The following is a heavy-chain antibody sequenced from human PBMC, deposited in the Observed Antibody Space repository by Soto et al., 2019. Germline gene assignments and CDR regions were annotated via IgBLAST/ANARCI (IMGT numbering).Heavy chain of an antibody. J-gene: IGHJ4*02. CDR3: ARRGSGSNSDD. V-gene: IGHV1-46*03. Sequence: QVHLVQSGAEVKKPGASVKVSCSASGYAFTSNSMQWVRQAPGQGLEWLGIINPNADNTTYAQKFQGRVTMTRDTSTSTVYMELTSLRFEDTAVYYCARRGSGSNSDDWGQGTLVTVSS. CDR1: GYAFTSNS. D-gene: IGHD3-10*01. CDR2: INPNADNT.